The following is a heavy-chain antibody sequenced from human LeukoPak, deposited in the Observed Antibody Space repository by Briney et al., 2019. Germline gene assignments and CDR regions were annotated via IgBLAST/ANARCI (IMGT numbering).Heavy chain of an antibody. J-gene: IGHJ5*02. D-gene: IGHD6-13*01. Sequence: ASVKVSCEASGYTYTTYDMSWVRQAPGQGLEWMGWINPYSGRTNYAQKFQGRVTMTTDTATSTAYMELRSLRSDDTAVYYCARDRGIAEADSFDPWGQGTLVTVSS. V-gene: IGHV1-18*01. CDR2: INPYSGRT. CDR3: ARDRGIAEADSFDP. CDR1: GYTYTTYD.